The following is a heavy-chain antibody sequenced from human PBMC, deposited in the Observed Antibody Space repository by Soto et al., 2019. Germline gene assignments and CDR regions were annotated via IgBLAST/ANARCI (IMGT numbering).Heavy chain of an antibody. CDR1: GYTFTGYY. D-gene: IGHD2-2*01. Sequence: ASVKVSCKASGYTFTGYYMHWVRQAPGQGLEWMGWINPNSGGTNYAQKFQGRVTMTRDTSSSTAYMELSRLRSDDTAVYYCASGRVPAAFFGDLDYWGQGTLVTVSS. J-gene: IGHJ4*02. CDR2: INPNSGGT. CDR3: ASGRVPAAFFGDLDY. V-gene: IGHV1-2*02.